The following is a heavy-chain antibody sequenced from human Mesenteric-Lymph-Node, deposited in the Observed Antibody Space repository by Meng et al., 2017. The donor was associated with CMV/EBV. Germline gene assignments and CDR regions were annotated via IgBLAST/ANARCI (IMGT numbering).Heavy chain of an antibody. D-gene: IGHD6-6*01. V-gene: IGHV4-61*01. CDR3: AKDTEPAGAPRYFAFDI. CDR2: VYYSGNT. J-gene: IGHJ3*02. Sequence: SETLSLTCTVSGGSVSSGSYYWSWIRQPPGKGLEWIGYVYYSGNTDYNPSLKSRVTILLDTSKNQLSLRLNSVTAADTAVYYCAKDTEPAGAPRYFAFDIWGQGSMVTVSS. CDR1: GGSVSSGSYY.